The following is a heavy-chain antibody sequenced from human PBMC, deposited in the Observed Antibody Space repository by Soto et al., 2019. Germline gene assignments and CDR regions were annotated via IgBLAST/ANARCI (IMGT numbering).Heavy chain of an antibody. CDR3: ARAGTTLTFDY. Sequence: PGESLKISCKGSGYSFTNYWIGCVRQMPGKGLEWVGIVFHGEPDARYSPSFQGQVTISADKSVNTAYLQWSSLKASDTAMYYCARAGTTLTFDYWGPGTLVTVSS. J-gene: IGHJ4*02. V-gene: IGHV5-51*01. CDR1: GYSFTNYW. D-gene: IGHD1-1*01. CDR2: VFHGEPDA.